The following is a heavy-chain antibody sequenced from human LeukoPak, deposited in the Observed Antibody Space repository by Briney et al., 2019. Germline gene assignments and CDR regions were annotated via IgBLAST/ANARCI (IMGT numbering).Heavy chain of an antibody. CDR3: ASHTFRDDYVWGSYRYTGDY. Sequence: ASVKVSCKASGGTFSSYAISWVRQAPGQGLEWMGGIIPIFGTANYAQKFQGRVTITTDESTSTAYMELSSLRSEDTAVYYCASHTFRDDYVWGSYRYTGDYWGQGTLVTVSS. D-gene: IGHD3-16*02. CDR1: GGTFSSYA. V-gene: IGHV1-69*05. CDR2: IIPIFGTA. J-gene: IGHJ4*02.